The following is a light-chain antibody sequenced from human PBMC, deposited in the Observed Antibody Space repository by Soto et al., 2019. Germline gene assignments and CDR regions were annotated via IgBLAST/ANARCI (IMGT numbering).Light chain of an antibody. Sequence: DIQMAQSPSSLSASVGDRVTITCRASQGISNYLAWYQQKPGKVPKLLIYAPSTLQSGVPSRFSGSGSAKDFTLTISSLQPEDVATYYCQNYNGAPRTFGQGTKVEIK. CDR2: APS. CDR1: QGISNY. CDR3: QNYNGAPRT. J-gene: IGKJ1*01. V-gene: IGKV1-27*01.